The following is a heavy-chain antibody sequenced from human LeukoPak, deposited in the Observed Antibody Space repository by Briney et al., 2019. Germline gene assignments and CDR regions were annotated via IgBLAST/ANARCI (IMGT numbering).Heavy chain of an antibody. Sequence: ASVKVSCKASGYTFTSYGISWVRQAPGQGLEWMGWINPNSGGTNYAQKFQGRVTMTRDTSISTAYMELSRLRSDDTAVYYCARMEPSYNWFDPWGQGTLVTVSS. CDR1: GYTFTSYG. CDR3: ARMEPSYNWFDP. J-gene: IGHJ5*02. CDR2: INPNSGGT. D-gene: IGHD1-26*01. V-gene: IGHV1-2*02.